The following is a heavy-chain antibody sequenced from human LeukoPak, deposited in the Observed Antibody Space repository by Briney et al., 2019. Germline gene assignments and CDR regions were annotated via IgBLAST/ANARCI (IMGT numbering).Heavy chain of an antibody. V-gene: IGHV3-21*06. CDR3: VRDSSCGGDCPSDYFDY. J-gene: IGHJ4*02. D-gene: IGHD2-21*02. CDR1: GFTFSYHS. CDR2: ISGSTSYI. Sequence: GGSLRLSCAASGFTFSYHSLNWIRQAPRKGLEWVSSISGSTSYISYADSVKGRFTISRDNAKSSLYLQMNSLSAEDTAVYSCVRDSSCGGDCPSDYFDYWGQGTLVTVSS.